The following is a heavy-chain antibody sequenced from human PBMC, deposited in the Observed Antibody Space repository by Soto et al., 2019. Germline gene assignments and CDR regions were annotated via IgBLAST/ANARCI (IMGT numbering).Heavy chain of an antibody. CDR1: GFTFSSYS. J-gene: IGHJ4*02. D-gene: IGHD3-3*01. V-gene: IGHV3-21*01. CDR3: ARVPPSTNCWSGYYFDY. CDR2: ISSSSSYI. Sequence: ESGGGLVKPGGSLRLSCAASGFTFSSYSMNWVRQAPGKGLEWVSSISSSSSYIYYADSVKGRFTISRDNAKNSLYLQMNSLRAEDTAVYYCARVPPSTNCWSGYYFDYWGQGTLVTVSS.